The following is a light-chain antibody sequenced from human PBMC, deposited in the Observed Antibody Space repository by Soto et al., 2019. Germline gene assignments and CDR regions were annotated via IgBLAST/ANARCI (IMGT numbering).Light chain of an antibody. CDR3: YSYRGSNAWV. V-gene: IGLV2-14*01. CDR1: SSDVGAYNF. J-gene: IGLJ3*02. CDR2: EVS. Sequence: QSVLTQPASVSGSPGQSITISCTGTSSDVGAYNFVSWYQHHPGTALKLMIYEVSNRPSGASNRFSGSKSGNTASLTISGLQTDDEADYYCYSYRGSNAWVFRGGTKLTVL.